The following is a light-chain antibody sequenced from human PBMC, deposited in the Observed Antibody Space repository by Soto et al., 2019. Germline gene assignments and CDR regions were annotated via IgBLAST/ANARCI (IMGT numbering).Light chain of an antibody. V-gene: IGLV2-14*01. CDR2: EVR. Sequence: QSVLTQPAPVSGSPGRSITISCTGTSNDVGAYNYVSWYQQHLGKAPKLMIYEVRNRPSGISNRFSGSKSANTASLTISGLQAEDEADYYCSSYTTNSTYVFGTGTKV. CDR3: SSYTTNSTYV. J-gene: IGLJ1*01. CDR1: SNDVGAYNY.